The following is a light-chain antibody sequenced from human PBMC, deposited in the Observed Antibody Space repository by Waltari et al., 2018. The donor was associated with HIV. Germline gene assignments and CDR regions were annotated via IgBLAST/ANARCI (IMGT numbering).Light chain of an antibody. Sequence: SSVLTQPPPVSVAPGPTARITCGGSIIGIKSVHRYQQKPGQAPVLVVYADSDRPSGIPERFSGSNSGNTATLTISRVEAGDEADFYCQVWDISADHGNVVFGGGTKLTVL. V-gene: IGLV3-21*02. J-gene: IGLJ2*01. CDR3: QVWDISADHGNVV. CDR2: ADS. CDR1: IIGIKS.